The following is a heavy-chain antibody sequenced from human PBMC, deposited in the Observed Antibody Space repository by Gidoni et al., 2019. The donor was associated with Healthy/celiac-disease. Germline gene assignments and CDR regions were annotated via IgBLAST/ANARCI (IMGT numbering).Heavy chain of an antibody. Sequence: QLQLQESGPGLVKPSETLSLTCTVSGGSISSSSYYWGWSRQPPGKGLEWIGSIYYSGSTYYNPSLKSRVTISVDTSKNQFSLKLSSVTAADTAVYYCARRPLGGGENDYWGQGTLVTVSS. D-gene: IGHD3-16*01. CDR2: IYYSGST. V-gene: IGHV4-39*01. J-gene: IGHJ4*02. CDR3: ARRPLGGGENDY. CDR1: GGSISSSSYY.